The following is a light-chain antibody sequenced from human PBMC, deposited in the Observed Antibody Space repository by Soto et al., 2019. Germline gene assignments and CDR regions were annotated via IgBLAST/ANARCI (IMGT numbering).Light chain of an antibody. CDR2: AVI. J-gene: IGLJ2*01. V-gene: IGLV2-8*01. CDR3: SSFVGGDSFDVI. CDR1: GSDIGAYNY. Sequence: QSALTQPPSASGSPGQSVTISCTGTGSDIGAYNYVSWYQQYPGKAPKVMIYAVIKRPSGVPDRFSGSKSGNTASLTVSGLRADDEAVYYCSSFVGGDSFDVIFGGGTKLTVL.